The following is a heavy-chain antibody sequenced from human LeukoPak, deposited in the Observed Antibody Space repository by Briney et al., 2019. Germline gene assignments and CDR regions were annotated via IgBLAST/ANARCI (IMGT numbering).Heavy chain of an antibody. D-gene: IGHD3-16*01. CDR3: RATVGGGSFRDY. J-gene: IGHJ4*02. CDR2: SSSSSSTI. Sequence: GGSLRLSCAASGFTFSSYSMNWVRQAPGKGLEGVSYSSSSSSTIYYVDSVKGRFTFSRDNAKNSLYLQMNSLRAEDTAVYYCRATVGGGSFRDYWGQGTLVTVSS. V-gene: IGHV3-48*01. CDR1: GFTFSSYS.